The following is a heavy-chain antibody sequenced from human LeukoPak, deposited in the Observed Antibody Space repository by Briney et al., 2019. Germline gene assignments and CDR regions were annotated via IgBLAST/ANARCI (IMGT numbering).Heavy chain of an antibody. CDR3: VFVKRNTNWFDP. D-gene: IGHD1/OR15-1a*01. V-gene: IGHV3-53*01. J-gene: IGHJ5*02. CDR2: LYSGGTT. CDR1: GFTVSSNC. Sequence: PGGSLRLSCAASGFTVSSNCMSWVRQAPGKGLECVSILYSGGTTYYADSVKGRFTISRDNSKNTLSLQMNNARAEDTAVYYCVFVKRNTNWFDPWGQGTLVTVSS.